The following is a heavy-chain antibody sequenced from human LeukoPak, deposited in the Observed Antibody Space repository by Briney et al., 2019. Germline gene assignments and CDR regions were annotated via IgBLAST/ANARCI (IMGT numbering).Heavy chain of an antibody. CDR1: GGSISSYY. CDR3: ARVFHYGSGDT. CDR2: IYYSGIS. Sequence: SETLSLTCAVSGGSISSYYWSWNRQPQGKGLEWIGYIYYSGISNYNPSPKSRVTISVDTSKNQFSLKLSSVTAADTAVYYCARVFHYGSGDTWGHGIIVPVSS. V-gene: IGHV4-59*01. J-gene: IGHJ3*02. D-gene: IGHD3-10*01.